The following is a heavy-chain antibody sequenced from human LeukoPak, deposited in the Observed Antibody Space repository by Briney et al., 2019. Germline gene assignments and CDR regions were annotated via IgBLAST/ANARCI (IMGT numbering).Heavy chain of an antibody. CDR1: GGSISSDY. CDR3: ATRGY. Sequence: SETLSLTCTVSGGSISSDYWQWIRQPPGKGLEWVGYIYNSGNNHYNSSLKSRVTISIDTSKNQFSLKLASVTAADTAVYYCATRGYWGQGTLVTVSS. V-gene: IGHV4-59*08. J-gene: IGHJ4*02. D-gene: IGHD3-10*01. CDR2: IYNSGNN.